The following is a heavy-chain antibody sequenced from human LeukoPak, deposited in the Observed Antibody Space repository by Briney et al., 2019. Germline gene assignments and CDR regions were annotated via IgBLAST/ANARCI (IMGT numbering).Heavy chain of an antibody. D-gene: IGHD3-22*01. V-gene: IGHV1-46*01. Sequence: ASVKVSCKASGYTFTSYYMHCVRQAPGQGLEWMGIINPSGGSTSYAQKFQGRVTMTRDTSTSTVYMELSSLRSEATAVYFCARVSYYDSSGYLGGFDYWGQGTLVTVSS. CDR2: INPSGGST. CDR1: GYTFTSYY. J-gene: IGHJ4*02. CDR3: ARVSYYDSSGYLGGFDY.